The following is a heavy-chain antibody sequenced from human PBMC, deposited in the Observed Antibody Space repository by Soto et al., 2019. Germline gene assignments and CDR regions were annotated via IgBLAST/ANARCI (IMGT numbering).Heavy chain of an antibody. CDR1: GFTFSSYG. Sequence: GGSLRLSCAASGFTFSSYGMHWVRQAPGKGLEWVAVISYDGSNKYYADSVKGRFTISRDNSKNTLYLQMNSLRAEDTAVYYCAKTELLSDYGMDVWGQGTTVTVSS. D-gene: IGHD3-10*01. CDR2: ISYDGSNK. V-gene: IGHV3-30*18. CDR3: AKTELLSDYGMDV. J-gene: IGHJ6*02.